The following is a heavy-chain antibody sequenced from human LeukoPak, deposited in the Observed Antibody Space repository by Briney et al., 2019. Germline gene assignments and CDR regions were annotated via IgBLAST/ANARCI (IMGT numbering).Heavy chain of an antibody. Sequence: AAVKVSCKASGYTFTRNYIHWVRQAPGQGLEWMGMIYPRDGSTSYAQKFQGRVTMTRDTSTSTVYMELSSLRSEDTAVYYCARAPIAVAVDYFDYWGQGTLVTVSS. J-gene: IGHJ4*02. CDR2: IYPRDGST. CDR3: ARAPIAVAVDYFDY. V-gene: IGHV1-46*01. CDR1: GYTFTRNY. D-gene: IGHD6-19*01.